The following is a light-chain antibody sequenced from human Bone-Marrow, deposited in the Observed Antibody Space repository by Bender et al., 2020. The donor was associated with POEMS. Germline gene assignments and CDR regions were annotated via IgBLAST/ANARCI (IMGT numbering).Light chain of an antibody. CDR1: SSDVGSYNL. CDR2: EGS. J-gene: IGLJ2*01. Sequence: QSALTQPASVSGSPGQSITISCTGTSSDVGSYNLVSWYQQYPGKAPKLMIYEGSKRPSGVSNRFSGSKSGNTASLSISGLQTEDEADYYCSSYSSSNTFVLFGGGTKVTVL. CDR3: SSYSSSNTFVL. V-gene: IGLV2-14*02.